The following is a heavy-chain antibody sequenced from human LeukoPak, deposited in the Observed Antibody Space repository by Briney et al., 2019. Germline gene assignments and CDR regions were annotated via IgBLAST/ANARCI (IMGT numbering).Heavy chain of an antibody. CDR2: MYPDESDT. D-gene: IGHD5-24*01. J-gene: IGHJ4*02. Sequence: GESLKITCKGLGYTFSSYWVAWVRQMPGEGLEWMGIMYPDESDTRYSPSFQGQVTISVDKSISTAYLHWSSLTASDSAIYYCARLDRNAYSPFDYWGQGTLVTVSS. CDR1: GYTFSSYW. V-gene: IGHV5-51*01. CDR3: ARLDRNAYSPFDY.